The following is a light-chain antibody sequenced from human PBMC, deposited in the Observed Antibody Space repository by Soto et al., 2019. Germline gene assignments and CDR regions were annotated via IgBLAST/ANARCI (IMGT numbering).Light chain of an antibody. CDR2: EVS. CDR1: SSDVGGYNY. CDR3: SSYTSSSTLVV. Sequence: QSVLTQPASVSGSPGQSITISGTGTSSDVGGYNYVSWYQQHPGKAPKLMIYEVSNRPSGVSNRFSGSKSGNTASLTISGLQAEDEADYYCSSYTSSSTLVVFGGGTQLTVL. V-gene: IGLV2-14*01. J-gene: IGLJ2*01.